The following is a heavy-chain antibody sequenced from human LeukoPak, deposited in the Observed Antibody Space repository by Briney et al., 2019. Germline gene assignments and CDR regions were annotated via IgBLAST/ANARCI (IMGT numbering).Heavy chain of an antibody. J-gene: IGHJ4*02. CDR2: VRSKGYGGTT. CDR1: GFTFGDYA. Sequence: GSLRLSCTGSGFTFGDYAMSWFRQAPGRGLEWVGFVRSKGYGGTTEYAASVKGRFTISRDDSKSIAYLQMNSLKTEDTAVYYCTRRKTFDFWGQGTLVTVSS. V-gene: IGHV3-49*03. CDR3: TRRKTFDF.